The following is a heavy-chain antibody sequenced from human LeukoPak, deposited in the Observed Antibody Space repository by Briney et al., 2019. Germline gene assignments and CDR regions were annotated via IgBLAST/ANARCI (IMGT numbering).Heavy chain of an antibody. CDR2: ISYDGSNK. V-gene: IGHV3-30*18. CDR1: GFTFSSYG. CDR3: AKDGRIVGATFGY. D-gene: IGHD1-26*01. Sequence: GGSLRLSCAASGFTFSSYGMHWVHQAPGKGLEWVAVISYDGSNKYYADSVKGRFTISRDNSKNTLYLQMNSLRAEDTAVYYCAKDGRIVGATFGYWGQGTLVTVSS. J-gene: IGHJ4*02.